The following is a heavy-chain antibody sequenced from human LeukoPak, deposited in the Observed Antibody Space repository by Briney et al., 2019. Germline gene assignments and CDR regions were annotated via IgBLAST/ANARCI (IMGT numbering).Heavy chain of an antibody. Sequence: PSETLSLTCTVSGASISDAAYYWSWIRQHPGEGLEWIGYIYYSGSTSYNPSLKSRVTISVDTSKNHFSLKLTSVTAADTAVYYCARDYNYWGQGTLVTVSS. CDR1: GASISDAAYY. D-gene: IGHD3-10*01. J-gene: IGHJ4*02. V-gene: IGHV4-31*03. CDR3: ARDYNY. CDR2: IYYSGST.